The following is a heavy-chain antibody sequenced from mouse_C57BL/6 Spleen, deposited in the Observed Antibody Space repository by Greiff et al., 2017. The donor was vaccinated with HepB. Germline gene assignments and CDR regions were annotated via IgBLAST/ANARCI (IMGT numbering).Heavy chain of an antibody. CDR3: ARKETAQAYYAMDY. CDR1: GFSLTSYG. Sequence: QVHVKQSGPGLVQPSQSLSITCTVSGFSLTSYGVHWVRQSPGKGLEWLGVIWSGGSTDYNAAFISRLSISKDNSKSQVFFKMNSLQADDTAIYYCARKETAQAYYAMDYWGQGTSVTVSS. D-gene: IGHD3-2*02. CDR2: IWSGGST. J-gene: IGHJ4*01. V-gene: IGHV2-2*01.